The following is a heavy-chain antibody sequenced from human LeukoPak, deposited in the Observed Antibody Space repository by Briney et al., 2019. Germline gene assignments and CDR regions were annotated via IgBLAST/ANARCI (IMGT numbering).Heavy chain of an antibody. CDR2: IYSGGST. CDR1: GFTFSSYA. D-gene: IGHD3-22*01. Sequence: GGSLRLSCAASGFTFSSYAMSWVRQAPGKGLEWVSVIYSGGSTYYADSVKGRFTISRDNSKNTLYLQMNSLRAEDTAVYYCASDRTSDYYDSSGYYYYGMDVWGQGTTVTVSS. J-gene: IGHJ6*02. V-gene: IGHV3-66*01. CDR3: ASDRTSDYYDSSGYYYYGMDV.